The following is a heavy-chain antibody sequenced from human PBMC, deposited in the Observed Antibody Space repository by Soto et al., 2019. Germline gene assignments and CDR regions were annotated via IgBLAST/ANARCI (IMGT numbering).Heavy chain of an antibody. CDR2: ISGSGGST. Sequence: AGGSLRLSCAASGFTFSSYAMSWVRQAPGKGLEWVSAISGSGGSTYYADSVKGRFTISRDNSKNTLYLQMNSLRAEDTAVYYCAKGRIRKVGPSYYFDYWGQGTLVTVSS. J-gene: IGHJ4*02. D-gene: IGHD3-3*02. CDR3: AKGRIRKVGPSYYFDY. CDR1: GFTFSSYA. V-gene: IGHV3-23*01.